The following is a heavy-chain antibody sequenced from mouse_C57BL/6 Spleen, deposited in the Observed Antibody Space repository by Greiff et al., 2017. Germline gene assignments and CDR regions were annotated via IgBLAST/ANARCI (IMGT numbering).Heavy chain of an antibody. CDR3: AILLGRDY. Sequence: QVQLQQPGAELVKPGASVKLPCKASGYTFTSYWMQWVNQRPGQGLEWIGEIDPSDSYTNYNQKFKGKATLTVDTSSSTTYMQLSSLTSEDSAVEYCAILLGRDYWGQGTTLTVSS. CDR2: IDPSDSYT. D-gene: IGHD4-1*01. J-gene: IGHJ2*01. CDR1: GYTFTSYW. V-gene: IGHV1-50*01.